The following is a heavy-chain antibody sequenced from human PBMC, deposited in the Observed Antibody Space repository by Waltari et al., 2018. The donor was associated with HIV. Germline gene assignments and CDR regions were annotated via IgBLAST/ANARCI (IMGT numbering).Heavy chain of an antibody. J-gene: IGHJ4*02. CDR2: INCGGSST. D-gene: IGHD3-10*02. V-gene: IGHV3-74*01. Sequence: EVQLVESGGGLVQPGGCLRLSCAASGFTFSSSWMHWVRQAPGKGLGVFLLINCGGSSTDYSGSVKCRFTISRDNAKNTLYLQVATLTAEDTAVYFCSRDAALFDWGQGTLVTVSS. CDR1: GFTFSSSW. CDR3: SRDAALFD.